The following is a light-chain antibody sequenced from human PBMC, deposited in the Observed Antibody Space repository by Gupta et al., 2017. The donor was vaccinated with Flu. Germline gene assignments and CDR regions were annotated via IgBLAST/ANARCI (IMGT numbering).Light chain of an antibody. CDR3: KVWDSNSDDVV. V-gene: IGLV3-21*02. J-gene: IGLJ2*01. Sequence: KVRCVCSGDDNGKEGDNWYQQKPSQDPALLVYYHHARRSGSLDRCFGSTSGVKATLIISRVHAEDEDADYCKVWDSNSDDVVFGGGTKLTVL. CDR2: YHH. CDR1: DNGKEG.